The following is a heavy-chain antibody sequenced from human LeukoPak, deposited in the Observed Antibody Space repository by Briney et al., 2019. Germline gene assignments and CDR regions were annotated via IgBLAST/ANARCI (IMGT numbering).Heavy chain of an antibody. CDR2: IYYSGST. V-gene: IGHV4-39*01. CDR1: GGSISSSSYY. Sequence: PSETLSLTCTVSGGSISSSSYYWGWIRQPPGKGLEWIGSIYYSGSTYYNPSLKSRVTISVDTSKNQFSLKLSSVTAADTAVYYCARLSIVVVPAAVKDAFDIWGQGTMVTVSS. D-gene: IGHD2-2*01. J-gene: IGHJ3*02. CDR3: ARLSIVVVPAAVKDAFDI.